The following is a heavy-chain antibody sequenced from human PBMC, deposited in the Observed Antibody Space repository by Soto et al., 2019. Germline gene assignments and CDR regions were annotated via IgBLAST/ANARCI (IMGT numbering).Heavy chain of an antibody. Sequence: SVKVSCKASGFTFTSSAVQWVRQARGQRLEWIGWIVVGSGSTNFAQKFHERVTITRDMSTNTVYMELSSLTSEDTAMYYCARGWDPDSGYDDSYYFDYWGQGTLVTVSS. CDR2: IVVGSGST. CDR1: GFTFTSSA. CDR3: ARGWDPDSGYDDSYYFDY. V-gene: IGHV1-58*01. D-gene: IGHD5-12*01. J-gene: IGHJ4*02.